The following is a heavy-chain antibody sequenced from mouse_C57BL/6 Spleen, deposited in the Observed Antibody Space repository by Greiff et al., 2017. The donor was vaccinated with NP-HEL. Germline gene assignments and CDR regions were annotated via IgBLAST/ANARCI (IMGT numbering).Heavy chain of an antibody. J-gene: IGHJ3*01. Sequence: EVQRVESGGGLVKPGGSLKLSCAASGFTFSSYTMSWVRQTPEKRLEWVATISGGGGNTYYPDSVKGRFTISRDNAKNTLYLQMSSLRSEDTALYYCARYGMVQGWFAYWGQGTLVTVSA. V-gene: IGHV5-9*01. CDR1: GFTFSSYT. CDR3: ARYGMVQGWFAY. CDR2: ISGGGGNT. D-gene: IGHD2-1*01.